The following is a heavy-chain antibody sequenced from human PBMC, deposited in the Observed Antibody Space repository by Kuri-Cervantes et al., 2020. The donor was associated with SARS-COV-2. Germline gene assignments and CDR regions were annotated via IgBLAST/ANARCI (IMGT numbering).Heavy chain of an antibody. J-gene: IGHJ5*02. Sequence: ASVKVSCKVSGYTLTELSMHWVRQAPGKGLEWMGGFDPEDGETIYAQKFQGRVTVTEDTSTDTAYMELSSLRSEDTAVYYCARGQQQWLRKGWFDPWGQGTRVTVSS. CDR2: FDPEDGET. D-gene: IGHD6-19*01. V-gene: IGHV1-24*01. CDR1: GYTLTELS. CDR3: ARGQQQWLRKGWFDP.